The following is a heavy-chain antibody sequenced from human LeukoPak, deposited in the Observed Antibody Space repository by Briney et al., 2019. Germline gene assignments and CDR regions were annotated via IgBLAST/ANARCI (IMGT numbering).Heavy chain of an antibody. CDR3: ARFTSRILTGYFYYFDY. D-gene: IGHD3-9*01. Sequence: SETLSLTCTVSGGSISSGGYYWSWIRQHPGKGLEWIGYIYYSGSTHYNPSLKSRVTISVDTSKNQFSLKLSSVTAADTAVYYCARFTSRILTGYFYYFDYWGQGTLVTVSS. V-gene: IGHV4-31*03. J-gene: IGHJ4*02. CDR2: IYYSGST. CDR1: GGSISSGGYY.